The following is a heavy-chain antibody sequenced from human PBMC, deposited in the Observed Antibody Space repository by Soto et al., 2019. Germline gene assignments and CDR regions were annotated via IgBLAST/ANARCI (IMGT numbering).Heavy chain of an antibody. V-gene: IGHV4-30-4*01. CDR2: IYYSGST. J-gene: IGHJ4*02. D-gene: IGHD3-22*01. CDR1: GGSISSGDYY. Sequence: SETLSLTCTVSGGSISSGDYYWSWIRQPPGKGLEWIGYIYYSGSTYYNPSLKSRVTISVDTSKNQFSLKLSSVTAADTAVYYCARAPYDTVILDYWGQGTLVTVSS. CDR3: ARAPYDTVILDY.